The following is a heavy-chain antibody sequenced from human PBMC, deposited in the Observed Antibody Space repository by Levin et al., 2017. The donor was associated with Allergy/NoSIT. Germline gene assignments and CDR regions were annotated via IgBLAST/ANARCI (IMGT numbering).Heavy chain of an antibody. CDR2: INHSGST. CDR3: ARYKKGWGTDSRPSYYYYYMDV. V-gene: IGHV4-34*01. D-gene: IGHD3-16*01. J-gene: IGHJ6*03. CDR1: GGSFSGYY. Sequence: PSETLSLTCAVYGGSFSGYYWSWIRQPPGKGLEWIGGINHSGSTTYNPSLKSRVTISVDTSKNQFSLKLSSVTAADTAVYYCARYKKGWGTDSRPSYYYYYMDVWGKGTTVTVSS.